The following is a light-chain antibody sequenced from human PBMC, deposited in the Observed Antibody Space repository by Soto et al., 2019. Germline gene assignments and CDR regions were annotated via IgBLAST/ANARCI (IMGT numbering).Light chain of an antibody. Sequence: QSVLTQPPSVSAAPGQKVTISCSGSSSNIGTNYVSWYLHLPGTAPKLLIYDTIKRPSGIPDRFSASKSDTSATLGITGLQTGDEADYYCGTWDSSLSAWVFGGGTKLTVL. V-gene: IGLV1-51*01. CDR1: SSNIGTNY. J-gene: IGLJ3*02. CDR3: GTWDSSLSAWV. CDR2: DTI.